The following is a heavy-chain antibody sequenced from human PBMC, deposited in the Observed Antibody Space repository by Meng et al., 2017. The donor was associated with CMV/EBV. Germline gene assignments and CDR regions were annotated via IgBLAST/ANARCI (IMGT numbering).Heavy chain of an antibody. V-gene: IGHV4-30-4*08. Sequence: QVQLQQSGPGLVKPSQTLSLTCTVSGGSISSGDYYWSWIRQPPGKGLEWIGYIYYSGSTYYNPSLKSRVTISVDTSKNQFSLKLSSVTAADTAVYYCARVTSRVAGAFDYWGQGTLVTVSS. CDR1: GGSISSGDYY. D-gene: IGHD1-14*01. J-gene: IGHJ4*02. CDR2: IYYSGST. CDR3: ARVTSRVAGAFDY.